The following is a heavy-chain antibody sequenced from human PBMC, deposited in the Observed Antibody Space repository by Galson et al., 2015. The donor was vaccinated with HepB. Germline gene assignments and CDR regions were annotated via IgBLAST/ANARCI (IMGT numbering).Heavy chain of an antibody. V-gene: IGHV6-1*01. Sequence: CAISGDSVSANTAVWNWIRQSPSRGLEWLGRTYYRSEWQKDYAVSMKSRITISTDTSRNQVSLQLNSMSPEDTAVYYCAYGVDVWGQGTTVTVSS. CDR2: TYYRSEWQK. CDR3: AYGVDV. CDR1: GDSVSANTAV. J-gene: IGHJ6*02.